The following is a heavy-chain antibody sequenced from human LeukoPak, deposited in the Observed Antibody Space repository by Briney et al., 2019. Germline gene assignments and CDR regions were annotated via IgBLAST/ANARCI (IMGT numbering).Heavy chain of an antibody. J-gene: IGHJ4*02. Sequence: SETLSLTCAVSGGSISSSNWWSWVRQPPGKGLEWIGEIYHSGSTYYNPSLKSRVTISVDTSKNQFSLKLSSVTAADTAVYYCASPGGDGDASPFDYWGQGTLVTVSS. CDR1: GGSISSSNW. CDR2: IYHSGST. CDR3: ASPGGDGDASPFDY. D-gene: IGHD3-10*01. V-gene: IGHV4-4*02.